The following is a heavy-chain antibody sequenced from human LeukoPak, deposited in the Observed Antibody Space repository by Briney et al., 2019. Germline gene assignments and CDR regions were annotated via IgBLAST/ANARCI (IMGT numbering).Heavy chain of an antibody. CDR2: IYTSGST. CDR3: ARTEFPKWLVPDRDDAFDI. V-gene: IGHV4-4*07. J-gene: IGHJ3*02. CDR1: GGSISSYY. D-gene: IGHD6-19*01. Sequence: PSETLSLTCTVSGGSISSYYWSWIRQPAGKGLEWIGRIYTSGSTNYNPSLKSRVTMSVDTSKNQFSLKLSSVTAADTAVYYCARTEFPKWLVPDRDDAFDIWGQGTMVTVSS.